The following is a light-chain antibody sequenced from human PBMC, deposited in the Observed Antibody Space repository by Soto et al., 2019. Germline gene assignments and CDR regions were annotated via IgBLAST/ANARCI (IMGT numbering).Light chain of an antibody. CDR2: RNN. V-gene: IGLV1-47*01. J-gene: IGLJ2*01. CDR3: VAWDDSLSGPV. CDR1: NSNIGSNY. Sequence: QSVLTQSPSASGTPGQRVTISCSGRNSNIGSNYVYWYQQFPGTAPKLLIYRNNQRPSGVPDRFSGSKSGTSASLAISGLRSEDEADFYCVAWDDSLSGPVFGGGTKLTVL.